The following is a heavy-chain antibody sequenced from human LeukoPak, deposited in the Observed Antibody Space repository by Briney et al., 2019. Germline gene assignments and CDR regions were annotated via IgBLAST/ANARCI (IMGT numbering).Heavy chain of an antibody. D-gene: IGHD4/OR15-4a*01. CDR1: GFSFSNSW. V-gene: IGHV3-21*01. J-gene: IGHJ4*02. Sequence: GGSLRLSCAASGFSFSNSWMTWVRQAPGKGLEWVSSISSSSSYIYYADSVKGRFTISRDNAKNSLYLQMNSLRAEDTAVYYCAKTYGGKRPIDYWGQGTLVTVSS. CDR3: AKTYGGKRPIDY. CDR2: ISSSSSYI.